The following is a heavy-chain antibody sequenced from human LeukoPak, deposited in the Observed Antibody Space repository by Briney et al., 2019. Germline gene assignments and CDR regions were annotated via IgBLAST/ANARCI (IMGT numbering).Heavy chain of an antibody. J-gene: IGHJ4*02. CDR1: GFTFSSYG. CDR2: IRYDGSNK. V-gene: IGHV3-30*02. CDR3: AKPIWGYGSGSYYTN. Sequence: PGGSLRLSCAASGFTFSSYGMHWVRQAPGKGLEWVAFIRYDGSNKYYADSVKGRFTISRDNSKNTLYLQMNSLRAEDTAVYYCAKPIWGYGSGSYYTNWGQGTLVTVSS. D-gene: IGHD3-10*01.